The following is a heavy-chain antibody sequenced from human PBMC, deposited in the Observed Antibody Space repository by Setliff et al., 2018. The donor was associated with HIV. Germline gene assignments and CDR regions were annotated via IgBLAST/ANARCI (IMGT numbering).Heavy chain of an antibody. V-gene: IGHV3-66*02. CDR3: ARSSNWSPYHFDS. J-gene: IGHJ4*02. CDR1: GFTVSSNY. Sequence: GSLRLSCAASGFTVSSNYINWVRQAPGRGLEWVSIIYSDGSTYYADSVKARFAISRDTSKNTVYLEMNSLTPEDTAVFYCARSSNWSPYHFDSWGQGTLVTVSS. D-gene: IGHD6-13*01. CDR2: IYSDGST.